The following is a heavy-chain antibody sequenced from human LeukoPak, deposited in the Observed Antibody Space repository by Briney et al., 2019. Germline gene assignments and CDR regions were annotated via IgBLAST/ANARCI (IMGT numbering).Heavy chain of an antibody. D-gene: IGHD3-9*01. J-gene: IGHJ4*02. V-gene: IGHV3-7*01. Sequence: GGSLRLSCAASEFTFSSYWMSWVRQAPGKGLEWVANIKQDGSEKYYVDSVKGRFTISRDNAKNTVYLQMNSLRAEDTALYFCVRSLTGTDDYWGQGTLVTVSS. CDR3: VRSLTGTDDY. CDR2: IKQDGSEK. CDR1: EFTFSSYW.